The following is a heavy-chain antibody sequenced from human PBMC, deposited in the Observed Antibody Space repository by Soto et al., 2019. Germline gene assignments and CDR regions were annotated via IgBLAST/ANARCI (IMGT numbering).Heavy chain of an antibody. J-gene: IGHJ4*02. CDR1: GYNFAGYW. D-gene: IGHD3-3*01. CDR3: ARGGVSTRTFDY. Sequence: GASLKLSCQGSGYNFAGYWIAWVRQMPGKGLELMGIIYPSDSDTRYRPSFQGQVTISADKSISSAYLQWSSLRASDTAMYYCARGGVSTRTFDYWGQGAPVTVSS. CDR2: IYPSDSDT. V-gene: IGHV5-51*01.